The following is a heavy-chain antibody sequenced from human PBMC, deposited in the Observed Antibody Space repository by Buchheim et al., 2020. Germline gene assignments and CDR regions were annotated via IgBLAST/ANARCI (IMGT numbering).Heavy chain of an antibody. CDR2: INHSGST. D-gene: IGHD6-19*01. CDR3: ARGLGYSSGWYYYYYGMDV. J-gene: IGHJ6*02. CDR1: GGSFSGYY. V-gene: IGHV4-34*01. Sequence: QVQLQQWGAGLLKPSETLSLTCAVYGGSFSGYYWSWIRQPPGKGLEWFGEINHSGSTNYNPSLKSRVTISVNTSKNQFSLKLSSVTAADTAVYYCARGLGYSSGWYYYYYGMDVWGQGTT.